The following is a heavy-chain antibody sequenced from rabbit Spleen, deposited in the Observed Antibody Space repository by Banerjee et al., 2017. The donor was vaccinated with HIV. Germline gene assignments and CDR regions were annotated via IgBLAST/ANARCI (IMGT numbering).Heavy chain of an antibody. CDR2: IDIGTSGFT. D-gene: IGHD1-1*01. V-gene: IGHV1S40*01. J-gene: IGHJ6*01. CDR1: GVSFSSSSY. Sequence: QSLEESGGDLVKPGASLTLTCTASGVSFSSSSYMCWVRQAPGKGLEWIACIDIGTSGFTYFATWAKGRFTCSKTSSTTVTLQMTRLTAADTAPFCARDTSSSFSSYGMDLWGPGTLVTVS. CDR3: ARDTSSSFSSYGMDL.